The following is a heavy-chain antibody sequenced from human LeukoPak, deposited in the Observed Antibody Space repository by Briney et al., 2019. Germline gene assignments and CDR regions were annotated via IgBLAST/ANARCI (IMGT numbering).Heavy chain of an antibody. CDR2: ISGSGGST. CDR3: AKDRKLGTYFDY. CDR1: GFTFSSYG. J-gene: IGHJ4*02. Sequence: PGGSLRLPCAASGFTFSSYGMDRVRQAPGKGLEWVSAISGSGGSTYYADSVKGRFTISRDNSKDTLYLQMNSLRAEDTAVYYCAKDRKLGTYFDYWGQGTLVTVSS. D-gene: IGHD7-27*01. V-gene: IGHV3-23*01.